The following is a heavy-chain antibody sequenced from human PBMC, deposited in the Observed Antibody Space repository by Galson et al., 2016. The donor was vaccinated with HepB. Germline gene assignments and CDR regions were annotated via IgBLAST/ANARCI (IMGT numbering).Heavy chain of an antibody. Sequence: ETLSLTCTVSGGSISSFYWSWIRQPPGKGLEWIGYIYYSGRTNYNPSLKSRLTISVDTSKNQFSLKLSSVTAADTAVYFCAKHMMVTSNYFYYGLGVWGQGTTVTVAS. V-gene: IGHV4-59*08. D-gene: IGHD2-21*02. CDR1: GGSISSFY. CDR2: IYYSGRT. J-gene: IGHJ6*02. CDR3: AKHMMVTSNYFYYGLGV.